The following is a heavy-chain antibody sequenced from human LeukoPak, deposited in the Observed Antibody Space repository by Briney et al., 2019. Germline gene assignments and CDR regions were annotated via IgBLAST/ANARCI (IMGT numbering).Heavy chain of an antibody. D-gene: IGHD2-15*01. Sequence: PSETLSLTCTVSGGSISSYYWSWIRQPPGKGLEWIGYLYYSGSTNYNPSLKSRVTISVDTSKNQLSLKLSSVTAADTAVYYCARGYSIGNIYYGMDVWGQGTTVTVSS. CDR2: LYYSGST. CDR1: GGSISSYY. CDR3: ARGYSIGNIYYGMDV. V-gene: IGHV4-59*01. J-gene: IGHJ6*02.